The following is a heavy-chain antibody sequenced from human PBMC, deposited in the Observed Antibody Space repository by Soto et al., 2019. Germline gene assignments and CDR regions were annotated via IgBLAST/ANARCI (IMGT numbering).Heavy chain of an antibody. J-gene: IGHJ3*02. CDR3: ARDGDIQYSSYHDAFDI. V-gene: IGHV1-18*01. D-gene: IGHD6-6*01. CDR1: GYTFTSYG. CDR2: ISAYNGNT. Sequence: GASVKVSCKASGYTFTSYGISWVRQAPGQGLEWMGWISAYNGNTNHAQKLQGRVTMTTDTSTSTAYMELRSLRSDDTAVYYCARDGDIQYSSYHDAFDIWGQGTMVTVSS.